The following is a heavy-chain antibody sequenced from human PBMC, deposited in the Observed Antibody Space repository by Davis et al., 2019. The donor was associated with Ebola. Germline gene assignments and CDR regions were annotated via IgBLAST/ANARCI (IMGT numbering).Heavy chain of an antibody. J-gene: IGHJ4*02. CDR2: IYHSGST. CDR1: GGSISSYY. CDR3: ARDRGYSYGYHS. Sequence: SETLSLTCTVSGGSISSYYWSWIRQPPGKGLEWIGEIYHSGSTNYNPSLKSRVTISVDKSKNQFSLKLSSVTAADTAVYYCARDRGYSYGYHSWGQGTLVTVSS. V-gene: IGHV4-59*12. D-gene: IGHD5-18*01.